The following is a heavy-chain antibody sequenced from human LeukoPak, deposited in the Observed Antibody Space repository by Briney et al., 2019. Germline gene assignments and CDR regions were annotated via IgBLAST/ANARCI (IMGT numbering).Heavy chain of an antibody. CDR1: GFTFSSYA. CDR2: ISGSGGST. D-gene: IGHD3-10*01. J-gene: IGHJ4*02. V-gene: IGHV3-23*01. Sequence: PGRSLRLSCAASGFTFSSYAMSLVRQAPGKGLEWVSAISGSGGSTYYADSVKGRFTISRDNSKNTLYLQMNSLRAEDTAVYYCAKDLGITIMLTGTEDWGQGTLVTVSS. CDR3: AKDLGITIMLTGTED.